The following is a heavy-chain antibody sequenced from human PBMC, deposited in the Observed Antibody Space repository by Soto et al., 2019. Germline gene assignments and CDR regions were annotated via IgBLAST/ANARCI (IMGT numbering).Heavy chain of an antibody. CDR3: ARDRRGYSGYDRGFDY. Sequence: EVQLVESGGGLVQPGGFLRLSCAASGFTVSSNYMSWVRQAPGKGLEWVSVIYSGGSTYYADSVKGRFTISRDNSKNTLYLQMNSLRAEDTAVYYCARDRRGYSGYDRGFDYWGQGTLVTVSS. J-gene: IGHJ4*02. CDR1: GFTVSSNY. CDR2: IYSGGST. D-gene: IGHD5-12*01. V-gene: IGHV3-66*01.